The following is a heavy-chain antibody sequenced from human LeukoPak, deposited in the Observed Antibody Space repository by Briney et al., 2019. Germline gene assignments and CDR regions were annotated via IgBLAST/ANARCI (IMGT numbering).Heavy chain of an antibody. Sequence: PSETPSLTCTVSGGSIRSNSWSWFRQSPGSGLEWIGYIYHDGRLKYHPSLESRVTISADPSRNQFSLKLTSVTAADTAVYFCARHARDDAAAVVTAAPNYGMDVWGQGTTVTVSS. CDR3: ARHARDDAAAVVTAAPNYGMDV. D-gene: IGHD2-2*01. V-gene: IGHV4-59*08. J-gene: IGHJ6*02. CDR1: GGSIRSNS. CDR2: IYHDGRL.